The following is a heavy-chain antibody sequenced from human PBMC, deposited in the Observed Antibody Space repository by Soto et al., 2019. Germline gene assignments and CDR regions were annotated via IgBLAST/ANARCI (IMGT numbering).Heavy chain of an antibody. Sequence: QVQLVQSGAEVKKPGSSVKVSCKASGGTFSSYAISWVRQAPGQGLEWMGGIIPIFGTANYAQKFQGRVTXXAXEXXSTADMELSSLRSEDTAVYYCARRSEMATSWYFDLWGRGTLVTVSS. CDR3: ARRSEMATSWYFDL. V-gene: IGHV1-69*12. D-gene: IGHD5-12*01. CDR1: GGTFSSYA. CDR2: IIPIFGTA. J-gene: IGHJ2*01.